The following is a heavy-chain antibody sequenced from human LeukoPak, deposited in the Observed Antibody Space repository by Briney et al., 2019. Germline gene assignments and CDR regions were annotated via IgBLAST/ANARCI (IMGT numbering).Heavy chain of an antibody. CDR1: GLSFRDYA. D-gene: IGHD6-19*01. CDR2: ISGSGGST. CDR3: AKGPLIEVAGTTWDY. J-gene: IGHJ4*02. Sequence: PGGSLRLSCAASGLSFRDYAMSWVRQAPGQGLEWVSAISGSGGSTYYADSVKGRFSISRDNSKNTLYLQMYTLRAEDTAVYYCAKGPLIEVAGTTWDYWGQGTLVTVSS. V-gene: IGHV3-23*01.